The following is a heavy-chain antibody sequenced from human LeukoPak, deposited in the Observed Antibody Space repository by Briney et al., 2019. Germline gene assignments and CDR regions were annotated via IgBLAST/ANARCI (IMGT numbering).Heavy chain of an antibody. CDR1: GFTFDDYA. Sequence: GRSLRLSCAASGFTFDDYAMHWVRQAPGKGLEWVSGISWNSGNIGYADSVKGRFTISRDNANNSLYLQMNSLRAEDTALYYCARLDYYYYMDVWGKGTTVTVSS. CDR3: ARLDYYYYMDV. D-gene: IGHD6-6*01. J-gene: IGHJ6*03. CDR2: ISWNSGNI. V-gene: IGHV3-9*01.